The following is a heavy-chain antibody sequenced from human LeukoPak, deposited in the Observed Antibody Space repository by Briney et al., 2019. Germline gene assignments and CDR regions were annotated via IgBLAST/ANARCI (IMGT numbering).Heavy chain of an antibody. J-gene: IGHJ6*03. CDR3: ARDSFVGYSYAALYYYYYMDV. Sequence: GRSLRLSCAASGFTFSSYWMSWVRQAPGKGLEWVANIKQDGSEKYYVDSVKGRFTISRDNAKNSLYLQMNSLRAEDTAVYYCARDSFVGYSYAALYYYYYMDVWGKGTTVTVSS. D-gene: IGHD5-18*01. V-gene: IGHV3-7*01. CDR2: IKQDGSEK. CDR1: GFTFSSYW.